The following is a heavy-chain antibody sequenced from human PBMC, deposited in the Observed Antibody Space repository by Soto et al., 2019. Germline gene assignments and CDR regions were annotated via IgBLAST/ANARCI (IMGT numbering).Heavy chain of an antibody. D-gene: IGHD1-26*01. CDR3: ARDWLSGSYSFDY. CDR2: ISAYNGNT. V-gene: IGHV1-18*04. CDR1: GYTFTSYC. J-gene: IGHJ4*02. Sequence: GASVKVSCKASGYTFTSYCIHWVRQAPGQGLEWMGWISAYNGNTKYAQKLQGRVTMTTDTSTSTAYMELRSLRSDDTAVYYCARDWLSGSYSFDYWGQGTLVTVSS.